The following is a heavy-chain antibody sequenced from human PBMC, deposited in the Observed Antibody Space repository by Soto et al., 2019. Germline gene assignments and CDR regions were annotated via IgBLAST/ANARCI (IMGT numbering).Heavy chain of an antibody. D-gene: IGHD6-19*01. CDR1: GYSFTSYW. CDR2: IDPSDSYT. J-gene: IGHJ3*02. V-gene: IGHV5-10-1*01. CDR3: ARHAVAGPRDAFDI. Sequence: PGESLKISCKGSGYSFTSYWISWVRQMPGKGLGWMGRIDPSDSYTNYSPSFQGHVTISADKSISTAYLQRSSLKASDTAMYYCARHAVAGPRDAFDIWDQGTMVTVSS.